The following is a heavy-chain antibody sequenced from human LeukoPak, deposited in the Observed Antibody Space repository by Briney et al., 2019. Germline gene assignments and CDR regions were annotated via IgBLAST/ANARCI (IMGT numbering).Heavy chain of an antibody. CDR2: ISYDGSNK. J-gene: IGHJ4*02. Sequence: SGGSLRLSCAASGFTFSSYAMHWVRQAPGKGLEWVAVISYDGSNKYYADSVKGRFTISRDNSKNTLYLQMNSLRAEDTAVYYCARDLPNYYGDYFDYWGQGTLVTVSS. V-gene: IGHV3-30-3*01. D-gene: IGHD3-22*01. CDR3: ARDLPNYYGDYFDY. CDR1: GFTFSSYA.